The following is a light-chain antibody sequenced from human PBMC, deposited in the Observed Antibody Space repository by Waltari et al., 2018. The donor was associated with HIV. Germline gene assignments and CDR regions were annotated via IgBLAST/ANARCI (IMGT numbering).Light chain of an antibody. CDR1: SRDIGAYTF. CDR3: SSHAGSNNMVV. CDR2: EVS. Sequence: QSALTPPPSASGSPGQSVTISCTGTSRDIGAYTFFSCYQQHPGKVPKLIIFEVSKRPSGVSDRFSGSKSGNTASLTVSGLQDEDEADYYCSSHAGSNNMVVFGGGTKLTVL. V-gene: IGLV2-8*01. J-gene: IGLJ3*02.